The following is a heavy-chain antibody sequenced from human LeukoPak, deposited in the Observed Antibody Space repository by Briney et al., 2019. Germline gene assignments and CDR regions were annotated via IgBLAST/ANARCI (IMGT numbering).Heavy chain of an antibody. V-gene: IGHV1-8*01. CDR3: ARGPRGDSYYYYMDV. CDR2: MNPNSGNT. Sequence: ASVTVSCKASGYTFTSYDINWVRQATGQGLEWMGWMNPNSGNTGYAQKFQGRVTMTRNTSISTAYMELSSLRSEDTAVYYCARGPRGDSYYYYMDVWGKGTTVTVSS. J-gene: IGHJ6*03. CDR1: GYTFTSYD. D-gene: IGHD2-21*02.